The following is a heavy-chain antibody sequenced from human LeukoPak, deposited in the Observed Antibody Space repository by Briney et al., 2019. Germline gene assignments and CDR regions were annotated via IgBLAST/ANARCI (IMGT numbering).Heavy chain of an antibody. J-gene: IGHJ6*02. CDR3: ARVRWELHYYYYGMDV. D-gene: IGHD1-26*01. Sequence: GKSLRLSCAASGFTFNSYGMHWVRQAPGKGLEWVALIWYDESNEYYADSVKGRFTISRDNSKNTLYLQMNSLRAEDTAVYYCARVRWELHYYYYGMDVWGQGTTVTVS. CDR2: IWYDESNE. V-gene: IGHV3-33*01. CDR1: GFTFNSYG.